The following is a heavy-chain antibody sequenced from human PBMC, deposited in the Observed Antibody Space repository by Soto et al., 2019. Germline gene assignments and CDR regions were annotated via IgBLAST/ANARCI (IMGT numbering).Heavy chain of an antibody. J-gene: IGHJ5*02. V-gene: IGHV4-59*01. Sequence: SETRSLTCTVSGGSISSYYWSWIRQPPGKGLEWIGYIYYSGSTNYNPSLKSRVTISGDTSKNQFSLKLSSENAEDTAGYYRGRAAVAAASCGWFDPWGRGTLVTVSS. CDR3: GRAAVAAASCGWFDP. D-gene: IGHD6-13*01. CDR1: GGSISSYY. CDR2: IYYSGST.